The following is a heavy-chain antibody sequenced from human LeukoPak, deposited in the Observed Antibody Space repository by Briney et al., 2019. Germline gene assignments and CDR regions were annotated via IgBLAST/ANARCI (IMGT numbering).Heavy chain of an antibody. CDR2: INSDGSEG. CDR3: ARSSYSSSSSV. J-gene: IGHJ3*01. D-gene: IGHD6-6*01. CDR1: GFTFSSYT. V-gene: IGHV3-7*03. Sequence: PGGSLRLSCAASGFTFSSYTMSWSRQAPGKGLEWVASINSDGSEGYYADVVKGRFTISRDNAKNSLYLQINSLRAEDTAVYYCARSSYSSSSSVWGQGTMVTVFS.